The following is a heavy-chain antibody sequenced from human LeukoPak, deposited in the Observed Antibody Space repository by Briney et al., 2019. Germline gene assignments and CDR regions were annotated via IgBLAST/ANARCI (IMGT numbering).Heavy chain of an antibody. CDR3: ARYSSGNFDY. CDR2: IYSGGST. J-gene: IGHJ4*02. V-gene: IGHV3-53*01. CDR1: GFTVSSNY. D-gene: IGHD3-22*01. Sequence: QPGGSLRLSCAASGFTVSSNYMSWVRQAPGKGLEWVSVIYSGGSTYYADSVKGRFTNSRDNSKNTLYLQMNSLRAEDTAVYYCARYSSGNFDYWGQGTLVTVSS.